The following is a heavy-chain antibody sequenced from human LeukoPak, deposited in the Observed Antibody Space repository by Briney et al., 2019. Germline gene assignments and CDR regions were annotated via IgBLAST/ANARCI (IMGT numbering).Heavy chain of an antibody. V-gene: IGHV1-46*01. CDR2: MNPSGGST. J-gene: IGHJ4*02. CDR3: ARDRVSGGYVTFDY. D-gene: IGHD5-12*01. CDR1: GYTLTNHY. Sequence: GASVKVSCKASGYTLTNHYIHWVRQAPGQGLEWMGIMNPSGGSTSYPQKFQGRVTMTRDTSTSTVYMELSSLRSEDTAAYYCARDRVSGGYVTFDYWGQGTLVTVSS.